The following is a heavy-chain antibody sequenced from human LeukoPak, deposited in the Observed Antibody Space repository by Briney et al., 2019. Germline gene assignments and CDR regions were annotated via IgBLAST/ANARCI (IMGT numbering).Heavy chain of an antibody. J-gene: IGHJ4*02. CDR1: GYSFTSYW. CDR3: ARGGSRAVAGSFDS. V-gene: IGHV5-51*01. D-gene: IGHD6-19*01. Sequence: GEPLKISCEASGYSFTSYWIGWVRQMPGKGLEWMGIIYPGDSDTRYCPSFQGQVTISADKSISTAYLQWSSLKASDTAMYYCARGGSRAVAGSFDSWGQGTLVTVSS. CDR2: IYPGDSDT.